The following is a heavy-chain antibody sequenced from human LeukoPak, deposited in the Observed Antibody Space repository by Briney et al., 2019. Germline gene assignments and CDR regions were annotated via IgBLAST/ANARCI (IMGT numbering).Heavy chain of an antibody. CDR3: ARELSVAGHNWFDP. V-gene: IGHV4-59*12. D-gene: IGHD6-19*01. Sequence: SETLSLTCTVSGGSISSYYWSWIWQPPGKGLEWIGYIYYSGSTYYNPSLRSRVTISVDTSKNQFSLKLSSVTAADTAVYYCARELSVAGHNWFDPWGQGTLVTVSS. J-gene: IGHJ5*02. CDR1: GGSISSYY. CDR2: IYYSGST.